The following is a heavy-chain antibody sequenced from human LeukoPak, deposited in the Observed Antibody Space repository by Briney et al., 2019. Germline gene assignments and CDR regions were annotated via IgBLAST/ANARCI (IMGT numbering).Heavy chain of an antibody. CDR2: IYYSGST. CDR1: GASISSGGYY. V-gene: IGHV4-31*03. CDR3: ATYYCDSNGYYSNY. D-gene: IGHD3-22*01. J-gene: IGHJ4*02. Sequence: SETLSLTCTVSGASISSGGYYWSWIRQHPGKGLEWIGYIYYSGSTYYNPSLKSRLAISVDTSKNQFSLNLSSVTAADTAVYYCATYYCDSNGYYSNYWGQGTLVTVSS.